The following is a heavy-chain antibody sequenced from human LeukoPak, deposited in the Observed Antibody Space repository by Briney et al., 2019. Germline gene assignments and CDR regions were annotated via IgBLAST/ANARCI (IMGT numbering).Heavy chain of an antibody. CDR3: ASVVGATISGFGY. D-gene: IGHD1-26*01. CDR2: IYYSGST. J-gene: IGHJ4*02. V-gene: IGHV4-39*07. CDR1: GGSISSSSYY. Sequence: PSETLSLTCTVSGGSISSSSYYWGWIRQPPGKGLEWIGSIYYSGSTYYNPSLKSRVTISVDTSKNQFSLKLSSVTAADTAVYYCASVVGATISGFGYWGQGTLVTVSS.